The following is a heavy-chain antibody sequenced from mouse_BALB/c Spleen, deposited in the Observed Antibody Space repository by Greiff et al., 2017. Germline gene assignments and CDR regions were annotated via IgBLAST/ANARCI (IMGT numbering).Heavy chain of an antibody. D-gene: IGHD1-1*01. V-gene: IGHV1S56*01. Sequence: VQLQQSGPELVKPGASVRISCKASGYTFTSYYIHWVKQRPGQGLEWIGWIYPGNVNTKYNEKFKGKATLTADKSSSTAYMQLSSLTSEDSAVYFCARGGLLGAMDYWGQGTSVTVSS. J-gene: IGHJ4*01. CDR3: ARGGLLGAMDY. CDR1: GYTFTSYY. CDR2: IYPGNVNT.